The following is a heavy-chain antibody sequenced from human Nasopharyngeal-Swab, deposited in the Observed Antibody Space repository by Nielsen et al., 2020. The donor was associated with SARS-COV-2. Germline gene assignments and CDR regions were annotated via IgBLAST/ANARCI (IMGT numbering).Heavy chain of an antibody. D-gene: IGHD2-8*02. V-gene: IGHV4-59*08. J-gene: IGHJ3*02. Sequence: WIRQPPGKGLEWIGYIYYSGSTNYNPSLKSRVTISVDTSKNQFSLKLRSVTAADTAVYYCARRGTGGKKGAFDIWGQGTMVTVSS. CDR2: IYYSGST. CDR3: ARRGTGGKKGAFDI.